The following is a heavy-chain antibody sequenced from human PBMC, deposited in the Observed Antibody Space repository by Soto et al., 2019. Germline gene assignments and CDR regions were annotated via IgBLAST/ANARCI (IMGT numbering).Heavy chain of an antibody. J-gene: IGHJ4*02. CDR1: GFTFSGYS. D-gene: IGHD1-26*01. CDR3: VRDGVGVTTYFGYFDY. V-gene: IGHV3-33*01. Sequence: QVHLVDSGGGVVQPGTSLRLSCAASGFTFSGYSMHWVRQAPGKGLEWVAIIWKDGSKKYYLDSVKGRFTISRDNSKNTVDLQMNSLRVEDSAVYYCVRDGVGVTTYFGYFDYWGQGVLVTVSS. CDR2: IWKDGSKK.